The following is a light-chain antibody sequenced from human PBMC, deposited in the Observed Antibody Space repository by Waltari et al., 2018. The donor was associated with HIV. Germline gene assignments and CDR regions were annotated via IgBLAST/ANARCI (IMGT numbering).Light chain of an antibody. CDR2: DNI. CDR1: SSNIGAGYD. V-gene: IGLV1-40*01. J-gene: IGLJ3*02. CDR3: QSYDSSLRV. Sequence: QSVLTQPPSVSGAPGQRVTLSCTGSSSNIGAGYDVHWYQQLPGTAPKLLIYDNINRPAGVPERFSGSKSCTSASLAITGRQAEDEADDYCQSYDSSLRVFGGGTKLTVL.